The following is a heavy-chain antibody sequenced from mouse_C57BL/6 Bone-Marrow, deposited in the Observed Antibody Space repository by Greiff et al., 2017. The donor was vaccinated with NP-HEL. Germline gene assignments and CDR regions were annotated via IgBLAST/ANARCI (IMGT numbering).Heavy chain of an antibody. CDR2: ISSGGSYT. CDR1: GFTFSSYG. V-gene: IGHV5-6*01. J-gene: IGHJ3*01. CDR3: ARTLITTVGFAY. Sequence: EVMLVESGGDLVKPGGSLKLSCAASGFTFSSYGMSWVRQTPDKRLEWVATISSGGSYTYYLDSVKGRFTISRDNAKNTLYLQMSRLKSEDTAMYYCARTLITTVGFAYWGQGTLVTVSA. D-gene: IGHD1-1*01.